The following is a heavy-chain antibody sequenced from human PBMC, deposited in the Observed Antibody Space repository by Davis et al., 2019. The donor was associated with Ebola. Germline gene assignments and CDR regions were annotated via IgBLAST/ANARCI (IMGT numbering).Heavy chain of an antibody. D-gene: IGHD1-1*01. V-gene: IGHV5-51*01. CDR1: GNSFTSHW. J-gene: IGHJ4*02. Sequence: GESLKISCKDSGNSFTSHWIGWVRQMPGKGLDWMGIIYTGDSDTRYSPSFQGQVTISADKSLSTAYLQWSSLKASDTAIYYCVRQSIETTGTFDYWGQGTLVTVSS. CDR2: IYTGDSDT. CDR3: VRQSIETTGTFDY.